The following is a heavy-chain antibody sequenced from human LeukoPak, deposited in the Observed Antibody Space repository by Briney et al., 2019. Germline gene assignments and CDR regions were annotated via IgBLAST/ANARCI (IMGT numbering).Heavy chain of an antibody. Sequence: GESLKISCKGSGYSFTSYWIGWVRQMPGKGLEWMGIIYPGDSDTRYSPSFQGQVTISADKSISTAYLQWSSLKASDTAMYYCARHPRRDGYNYNYFDYWGRGTLVTVSS. J-gene: IGHJ4*02. CDR3: ARHPRRDGYNYNYFDY. V-gene: IGHV5-51*01. D-gene: IGHD5-24*01. CDR1: GYSFTSYW. CDR2: IYPGDSDT.